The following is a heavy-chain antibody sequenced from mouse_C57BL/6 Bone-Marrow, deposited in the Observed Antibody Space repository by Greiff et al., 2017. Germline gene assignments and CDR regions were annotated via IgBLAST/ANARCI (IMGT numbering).Heavy chain of an antibody. CDR1: GYTFTSYD. CDR3: ARAPIFCYGSNPLV. J-gene: IGHJ1*03. D-gene: IGHD1-1*01. Sequence: QVQLQQSGPELVKPGASVKLSCKASGYTFTSYDINWVKQRPGQGLGWRGWIYPRDGSTKYNEQFKGKATLTVDTSSSTAYMELHSLTSEDSAVYFGARAPIFCYGSNPLVWGTGTTVTVSS. CDR2: IYPRDGST. V-gene: IGHV1-85*01.